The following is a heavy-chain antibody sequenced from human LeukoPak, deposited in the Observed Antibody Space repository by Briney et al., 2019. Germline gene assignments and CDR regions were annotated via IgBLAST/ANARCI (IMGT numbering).Heavy chain of an antibody. J-gene: IGHJ6*03. CDR1: GGSFSGYY. CDR2: IYYSGST. V-gene: IGHV4-59*01. CDR3: AKGGPNYYMDV. Sequence: SETLSLTCAVYGGSFSGYYWSWIRQPPGKGLEWIGYIYYSGSTNYNPSLKSRVTISVDTSKNQFSLTLSSVTAADTAVYYCAKGGPNYYMDVWGKGTTVTISS.